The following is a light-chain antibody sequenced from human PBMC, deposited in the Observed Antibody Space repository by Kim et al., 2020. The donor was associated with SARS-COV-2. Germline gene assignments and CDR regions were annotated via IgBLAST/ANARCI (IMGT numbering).Light chain of an antibody. J-gene: IGLJ3*02. CDR1: VLAKKY. CDR3: YSAADNNGV. CDR2: KDS. Sequence: SVSPGQTARITCSGDVLAKKYARWFQQKPGQAPVRVIYKDSERPSGIPERFSGSSSGTTVTLTISGAQVEEEADYYCYSAADNNGVFGGGTQLTVL. V-gene: IGLV3-27*01.